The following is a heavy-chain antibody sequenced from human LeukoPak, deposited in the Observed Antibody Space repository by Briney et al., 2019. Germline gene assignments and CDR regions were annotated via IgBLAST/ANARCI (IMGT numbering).Heavy chain of an antibody. CDR3: ARPQTGIAAAGTVYYFDY. CDR2: IYYGGST. CDR1: GGSISSSSYY. D-gene: IGHD6-13*01. Sequence: SETLSLTCTVSGGSISSSSYYWGWIRQPPGKGLAWIGNIYYGGSTFYSPSLKSRVTMSVDTSKNQFSLKLSSVTAADTAVYYCARPQTGIAAAGTVYYFDYWGQGTLVTVSS. V-gene: IGHV4-39*01. J-gene: IGHJ4*02.